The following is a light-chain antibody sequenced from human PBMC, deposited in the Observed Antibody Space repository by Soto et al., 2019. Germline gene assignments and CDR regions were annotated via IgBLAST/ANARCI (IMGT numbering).Light chain of an antibody. J-gene: IGKJ5*01. CDR2: GAY. Sequence: TPSPVTLSVSPGDRATVSCRASQRVSRTLAWYQQKPGQAPRLLIYGAYTRATDVPDRFSGSGAGTEFTLTISSLQSEDSAVYYCQQYKNWPLTFGQGTRPAIK. V-gene: IGKV3-15*01. CDR1: QRVSRT. CDR3: QQYKNWPLT.